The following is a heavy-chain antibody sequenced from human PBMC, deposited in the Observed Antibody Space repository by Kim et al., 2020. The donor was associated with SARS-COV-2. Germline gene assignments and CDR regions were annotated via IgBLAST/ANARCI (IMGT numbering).Heavy chain of an antibody. CDR3: MKGGWGWIWDH. V-gene: IGHV3-23*01. J-gene: IGHJ4*02. Sequence: GGSLRLSCTTSGFTFTGHAMSWVRQAPGKGLEWVSSIDGSDGTTYYVDSVRGRFTISRDDSKNTLYLQMSALRGDDTAVYYCMKGGWGWIWDHWGQGNLV. CDR1: GFTFTGHA. CDR2: IDGSDGTT. D-gene: IGHD2-21*01.